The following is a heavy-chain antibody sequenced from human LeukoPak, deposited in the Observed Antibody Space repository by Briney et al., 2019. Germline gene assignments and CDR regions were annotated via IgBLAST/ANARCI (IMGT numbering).Heavy chain of an antibody. D-gene: IGHD3-22*01. CDR1: GYTFTSYD. Sequence: ASVKVSCKASGYTFTSYDINWVRQATGQGLEWMGWINPNSGGTNYAQKFQGRVTMTRDTSISTAYMELSRLRSDDTAVYYCARFGDYYYYDSSGYYGLDYWGQGTLVTVSS. CDR3: ARFGDYYYYDSSGYYGLDY. J-gene: IGHJ4*02. CDR2: INPNSGGT. V-gene: IGHV1-2*02.